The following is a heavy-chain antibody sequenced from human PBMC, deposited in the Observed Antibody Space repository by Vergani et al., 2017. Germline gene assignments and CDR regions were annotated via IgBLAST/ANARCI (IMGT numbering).Heavy chain of an antibody. D-gene: IGHD2-15*01. CDR1: GYTFTNYY. CDR2: INPSGGST. CDR3: ARDGSGGSPFARDV. J-gene: IGHJ6*02. V-gene: IGHV1-46*03. Sequence: QVQLVQSGAEVKKPGASVKVSCKASGYTFTNYYMHWVRQAPGQGLEWMGIINPSGGSTHYAQKFQGRVTVTRDTSTRTVYMVMRSLRSGDTAVYYCARDGSGGSPFARDVWGQGTTVTVSS.